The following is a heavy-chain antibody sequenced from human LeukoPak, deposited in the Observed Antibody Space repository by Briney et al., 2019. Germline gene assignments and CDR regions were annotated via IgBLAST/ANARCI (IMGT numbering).Heavy chain of an antibody. Sequence: SETLSLTCSVSSYSISSGYYWGFIRQPPVKGLEWVASIYHSGTTYYNPSLKSRVFISVDTSRNQVSLRLSSVTTADTAVYFCATYRRFAEGQLDYWGQGILVIVSS. V-gene: IGHV4-38-2*02. J-gene: IGHJ4*01. CDR3: ATYRRFAEGQLDY. D-gene: IGHD3-16*02. CDR1: SYSISSGYY. CDR2: IYHSGTT.